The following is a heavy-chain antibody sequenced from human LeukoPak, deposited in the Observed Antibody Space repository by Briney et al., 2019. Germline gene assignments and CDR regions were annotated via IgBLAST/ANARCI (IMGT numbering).Heavy chain of an antibody. CDR1: GYTFTGYY. V-gene: IGHV1-2*02. Sequence: ASVKVSCKASGYTFTGYYMHWVRQAPGQGLEWMGWINPNSGGTSYAQKFQGRVTMTRDTSISTAYMELSRLRSDDTAVYYCARGGGYYGGEDYWGQGTLVTVSS. J-gene: IGHJ4*02. CDR3: ARGGGYYGGEDY. D-gene: IGHD3-22*01. CDR2: INPNSGGT.